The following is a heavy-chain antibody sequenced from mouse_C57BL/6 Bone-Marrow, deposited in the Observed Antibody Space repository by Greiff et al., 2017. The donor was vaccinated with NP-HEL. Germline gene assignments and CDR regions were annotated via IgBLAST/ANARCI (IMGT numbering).Heavy chain of an antibody. J-gene: IGHJ2*01. CDR1: GYTFTSYG. V-gene: IGHV1-81*01. Sequence: VKLQESGAELARPGASVKLSCKASGYTFTSYGISWVKQRTGQGLEWIGEIYPRSGNTYYNEKFKGKATLTADKSSSTAYMELRSLTSEDSAVYFCARGGPFYYDYDGDFDYWGQGTTLTVSS. D-gene: IGHD2-4*01. CDR2: IYPRSGNT. CDR3: ARGGPFYYDYDGDFDY.